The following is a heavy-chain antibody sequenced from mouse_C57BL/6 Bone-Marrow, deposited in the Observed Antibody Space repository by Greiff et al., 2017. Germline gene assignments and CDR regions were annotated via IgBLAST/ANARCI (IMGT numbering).Heavy chain of an antibody. CDR3: ARLEFDGSSWDWYFDV. Sequence: VMLVESGPELVKPGASVKLSCKASGYTFTSYDINWVKQRPGQGLEWIGWIYPRDGSTKYNAKFKGKATLTVDTSSSTAYMELHSLTSEDSAVYFCARLEFDGSSWDWYFDVWGTGTTVTVSS. D-gene: IGHD1-1*01. J-gene: IGHJ1*03. CDR2: IYPRDGST. CDR1: GYTFTSYD. V-gene: IGHV1-85*01.